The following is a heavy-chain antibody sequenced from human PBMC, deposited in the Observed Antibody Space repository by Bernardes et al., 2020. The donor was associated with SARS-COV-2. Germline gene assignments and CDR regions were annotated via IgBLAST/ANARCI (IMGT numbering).Heavy chain of an antibody. CDR1: GFTVSSNY. D-gene: IGHD6-13*01. CDR2: IYSGGST. J-gene: IGHJ6*02. CDR3: AKSYKSSSWTYYYYYGMDV. V-gene: IGHV3-53*01. Sequence: GGSLRVCCAASGFTVSSNYMSWVRQAPGKGLEWVSVIYSGGSTYYADSVKGRFTISRDNSKNTLYLQMNSLRAEETAIYYCAKSYKSSSWTYYYYYGMDVWGQGTTVTVPS.